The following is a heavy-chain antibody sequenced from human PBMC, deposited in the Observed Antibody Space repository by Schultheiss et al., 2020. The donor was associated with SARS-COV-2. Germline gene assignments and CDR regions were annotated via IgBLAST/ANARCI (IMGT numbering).Heavy chain of an antibody. D-gene: IGHD5-24*01. CDR1: GFTFSRYW. V-gene: IGHV3-23*01. Sequence: GGSLRLSCAASGFTFSRYWMHWVRQAPGKGLVWVSTVSGSGDSRYYADSVKGQFTISRDYSKNTLYLQLNSLRVEDTAVYYCAKHGYNWRIDYWGQGTLVTVS. J-gene: IGHJ4*02. CDR3: AKHGYNWRIDY. CDR2: VSGSGDSR.